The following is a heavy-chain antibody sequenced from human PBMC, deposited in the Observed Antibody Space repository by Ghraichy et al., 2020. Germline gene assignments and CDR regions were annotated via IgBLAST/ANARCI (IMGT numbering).Heavy chain of an antibody. D-gene: IGHD2-15*01. Sequence: GGSLRLSCAASGFTLSNYWMHWVRQAPGKGLVWVSRIKSDGSNTIYADSVKGRFTVSRDNAKNTLYLQMNSLRGEDTAVYYCAREYCRGGSCFFGTGGSHFDYWGQGNLVTVSS. CDR1: GFTLSNYW. CDR3: AREYCRGGSCFFGTGGSHFDY. J-gene: IGHJ4*02. CDR2: IKSDGSNT. V-gene: IGHV3-74*01.